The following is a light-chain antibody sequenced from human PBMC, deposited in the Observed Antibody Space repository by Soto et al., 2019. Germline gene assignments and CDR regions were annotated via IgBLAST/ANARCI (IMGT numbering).Light chain of an antibody. J-gene: IGLJ3*02. V-gene: IGLV2-14*01. CDR1: SSDVGGYNY. CDR3: FSYTASSTLV. CDR2: EVS. Sequence: QSALTQPASVSGSPGQSITISCTGTSSDVGGYNYVSWYQQHPAKAPKLMIYEVSNRPSGVPHRFSGSKSGNMASLTISGLQPEDEADYYCFSYTASSTLVFGGGTKLTVL.